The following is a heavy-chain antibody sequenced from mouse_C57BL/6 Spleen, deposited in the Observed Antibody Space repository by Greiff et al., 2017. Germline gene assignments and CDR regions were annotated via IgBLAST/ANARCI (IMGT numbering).Heavy chain of an antibody. D-gene: IGHD2-3*01. J-gene: IGHJ1*03. CDR2: ISSGSSTI. CDR1: GFTFSDYG. V-gene: IGHV5-17*01. Sequence: EVKLQESGGGLVKPGGSLKLSCAASGFTFSDYGMHWVRQAPEKGLEWVAYISSGSSTIYYADTVKGRFTISRDNAKNTLFLQMTSLRSEDTAMYYCAKDGYYVDFDVWGTGTTVTVSS. CDR3: AKDGYYVDFDV.